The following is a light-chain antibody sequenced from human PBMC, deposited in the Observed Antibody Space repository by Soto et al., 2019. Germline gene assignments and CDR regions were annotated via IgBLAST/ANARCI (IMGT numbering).Light chain of an antibody. V-gene: IGKV3-11*01. CDR2: DAS. J-gene: IGKJ5*01. Sequence: EVVLTQYPATLALSPGERATLSRRASQSVSTYLAWYQQKPGQAPRLLTYDASSRAIGIPARFSGAGSGTDFTLTISSLDPEDFAVCYCQQRSDWPINFGQRRRLEV. CDR1: QSVSTY. CDR3: QQRSDWPIN.